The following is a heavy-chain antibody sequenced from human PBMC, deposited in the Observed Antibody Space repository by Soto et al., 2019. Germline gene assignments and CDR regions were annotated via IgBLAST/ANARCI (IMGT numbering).Heavy chain of an antibody. CDR2: IYHSGST. V-gene: IGHV4-30-2*01. CDR3: ARAISSSWYIYWFDP. D-gene: IGHD6-13*01. CDR1: GGSISSGGYS. Sequence: QLQLQESGSGLVKPSQTLSLTCAVSGGSISSGGYSWSWIRQPPGKGLEWIGYIYHSGSTYYNPSLKSRVTISVDRSKNQFSLKLSSVTAADTAVYYCARAISSSWYIYWFDPWGQGTLVTVSS. J-gene: IGHJ5*02.